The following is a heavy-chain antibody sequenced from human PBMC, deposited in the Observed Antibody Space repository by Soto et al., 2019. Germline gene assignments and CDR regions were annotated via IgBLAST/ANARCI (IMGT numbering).Heavy chain of an antibody. Sequence: QVQLVESGGGVVQPGRSLRLSCAASGFTFSSYGMHWVRQAPGKGLEWVAVISYDGSNKYYADSVKGRFTISRDNSKNTLYLQMNSLRDEDTAVYYCAKENYYYDSSGYYDDFPYYLDYWGEGTLVTVSS. CDR2: ISYDGSNK. D-gene: IGHD3-22*01. V-gene: IGHV3-30*18. J-gene: IGHJ4*02. CDR1: GFTFSSYG. CDR3: AKENYYYDSSGYYDDFPYYLDY.